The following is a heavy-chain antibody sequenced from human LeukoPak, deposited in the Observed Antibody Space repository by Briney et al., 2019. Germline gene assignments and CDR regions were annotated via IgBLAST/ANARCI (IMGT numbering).Heavy chain of an antibody. J-gene: IGHJ3*02. V-gene: IGHV1-2*02. CDR2: INPNSGGT. CDR1: GYTFTGYY. Sequence: GASVKVSCKASGYTFTGYYMHWVRQAPGQGLEWMGWINPNSGGTNYAQKFQGRVTMTRDTSISTAYMELSRLRSDDTAVYYCARAEWELRMAFDIWGQGTMVTVSS. D-gene: IGHD1-26*01. CDR3: ARAEWELRMAFDI.